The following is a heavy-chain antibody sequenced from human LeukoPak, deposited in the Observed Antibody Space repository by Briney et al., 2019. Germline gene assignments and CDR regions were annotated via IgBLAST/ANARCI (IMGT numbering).Heavy chain of an antibody. CDR3: TREDIVVVPAASLTYYYYYGMDV. V-gene: IGHV3-49*04. Sequence: GGSLRLSCTASGFTFGDYAMSWVRQAPGKGLEWVGFIRGKAYGGTTEYAASVKGRFTISRDDSKSIAYLQMNSLKTEDTAVYYCTREDIVVVPAASLTYYYYYGMDVWGKGTTVTVSS. D-gene: IGHD2-2*01. J-gene: IGHJ6*04. CDR1: GFTFGDYA. CDR2: IRGKAYGGTT.